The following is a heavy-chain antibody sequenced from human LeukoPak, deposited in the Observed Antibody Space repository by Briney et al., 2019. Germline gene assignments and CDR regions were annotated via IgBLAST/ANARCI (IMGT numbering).Heavy chain of an antibody. J-gene: IGHJ4*02. V-gene: IGHV4-31*03. Sequence: SETLSLTCSVSGGSIISGDYYWSWIRQHPGKGLEWIGYIYYSGSTYYNPSLKSRVTISVDTSKNQFSLKLSSVTAADTAVYYCARELSGYGASDYWGQGTLVTVSS. D-gene: IGHD3-22*01. CDR3: ARELSGYGASDY. CDR2: IYYSGST. CDR1: GGSIISGDYY.